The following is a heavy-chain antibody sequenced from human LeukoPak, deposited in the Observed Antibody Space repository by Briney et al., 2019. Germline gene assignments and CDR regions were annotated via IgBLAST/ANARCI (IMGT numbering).Heavy chain of an antibody. CDR2: IKQDGSER. Sequence: RSGGSLRLSCAASGFPLSNYWMSWVRQAPGKGLEWVANIKQDGSERYYVDSVKGRFAISRDNAENSLYLQMNSLRAEDTAVYYCARYGNGAWLAHYSFDIWGQGTMVTVSS. CDR3: ARYGNGAWLAHYSFDI. V-gene: IGHV3-7*01. D-gene: IGHD6-19*01. J-gene: IGHJ3*02. CDR1: GFPLSNYW.